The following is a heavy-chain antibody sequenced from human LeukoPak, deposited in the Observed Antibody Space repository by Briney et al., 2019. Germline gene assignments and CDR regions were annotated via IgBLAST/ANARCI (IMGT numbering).Heavy chain of an antibody. CDR3: AEDGVGVDRKGFDP. Sequence: AGGSLRLSCAASGFTFSSYAMHWVRQAPGKGLEWVAVISYDGSNKYYADSVKGRFTISRDNSKNTLYLQMNSLRAEDTAVYYCAEDGVGVDRKGFDPWGQGTLVTVSS. D-gene: IGHD2-8*01. V-gene: IGHV3-30-3*01. J-gene: IGHJ5*02. CDR2: ISYDGSNK. CDR1: GFTFSSYA.